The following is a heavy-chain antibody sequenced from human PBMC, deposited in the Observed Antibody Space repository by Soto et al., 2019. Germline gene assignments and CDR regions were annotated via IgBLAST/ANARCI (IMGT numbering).Heavy chain of an antibody. V-gene: IGHV3-23*01. CDR1: GFTFSSYA. CDR3: AKSQNSGSYYVVAGTDY. D-gene: IGHD1-26*01. Sequence: EVQLLESGGGLVQPGGSLRLSCAASGFTFSSYAMSWVRQAPGKGLEWVSAISGSGGSTYYADSVKGRFTISRDNSKNTLYLQMNSLRAEDTAVYYCAKSQNSGSYYVVAGTDYWGQGTLVTVSS. CDR2: ISGSGGST. J-gene: IGHJ4*02.